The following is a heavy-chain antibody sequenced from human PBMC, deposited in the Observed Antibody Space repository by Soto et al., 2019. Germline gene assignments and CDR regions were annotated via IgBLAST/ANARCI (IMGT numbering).Heavy chain of an antibody. CDR2: IFSNYGRSRT. CDR1: GFSVSEKH. D-gene: IGHD1-26*01. CDR3: ARAERSAFEV. V-gene: IGHV3-66*01. J-gene: IGHJ3*01. Sequence: EEQLVESGGGLVQLGGSLRLSCAASGFSVSEKHMSWVRQAPGEGLEWVSTIFSNYGRSRTGYADSVEGRFTISRDNSKNTLSLQMNPQRAEDTDVYYCARAERSAFEVWGQGAMVIVSS.